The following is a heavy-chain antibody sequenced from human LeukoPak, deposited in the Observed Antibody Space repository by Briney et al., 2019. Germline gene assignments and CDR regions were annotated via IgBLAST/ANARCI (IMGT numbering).Heavy chain of an antibody. CDR3: ARGQLWLDY. D-gene: IGHD5-18*01. CDR1: GGAFSGYY. J-gene: IGHJ4*02. CDR2: INHSGST. Sequence: SETLSLTCAVYGGAFSGYYWSWIRQPPGNGLEWIGEINHSGSTNYNPSLKSRVTISVDTSKNQFSLKLSSVTAADTAVYYCARGQLWLDYWGQGTLVTVSS. V-gene: IGHV4-34*01.